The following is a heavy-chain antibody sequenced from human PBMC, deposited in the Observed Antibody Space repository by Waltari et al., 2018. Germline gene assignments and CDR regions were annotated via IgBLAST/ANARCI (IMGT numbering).Heavy chain of an antibody. CDR1: GGTFRSYA. V-gene: IGHV1-69*13. Sequence: QVQLVQSGAEVKKPGSSVKVSCKAYGGTFRSYATSWVRQDPGQGLEWMGGIIPIFGTANYAQKFQGRVTITADESTSTAYMELSSLRSEDTVVYYCAREGYYGSGSYYMGFDYWGQGTLVTVSS. CDR3: AREGYYGSGSYYMGFDY. J-gene: IGHJ4*02. CDR2: IIPIFGTA. D-gene: IGHD3-10*01.